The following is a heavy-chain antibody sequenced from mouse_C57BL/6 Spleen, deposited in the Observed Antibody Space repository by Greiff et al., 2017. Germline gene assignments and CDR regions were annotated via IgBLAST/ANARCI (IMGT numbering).Heavy chain of an antibody. CDR1: GFSLTSYG. CDR2: IWSDGST. D-gene: IGHD2-4*01. J-gene: IGHJ1*03. V-gene: IGHV2-6-1*01. Sequence: VKVEESGPGLVAPSQSLSITCTVSGFSLTSYGVHWVRQPPGKGLEWLVVIWSDGSTTYNSALKSRLSISKDNSKSQVFLKMNSLQTDDTAMYYCARHRGLRGDWYFDVWGTGTTVTVSS. CDR3: ARHRGLRGDWYFDV.